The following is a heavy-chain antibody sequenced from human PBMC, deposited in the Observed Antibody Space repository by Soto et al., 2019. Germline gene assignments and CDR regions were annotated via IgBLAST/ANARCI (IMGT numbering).Heavy chain of an antibody. J-gene: IGHJ3*01. V-gene: IGHV3-23*01. D-gene: IGHD3-10*02. CDR3: AKDTMFYRDAFDV. CDR1: GSTFSSYA. CDR2: ISGSGGSG. Sequence: EVQLLEAGGGLVQPGGSLRLSCAASGSTFSSYAMSWVRQAPGKGLEWVSTISGSGGSGYSADSVKGRFITSRDNSKNTLYLQMNSLRAEDTALYYCAKDTMFYRDAFDVWGQGTMVTVSS.